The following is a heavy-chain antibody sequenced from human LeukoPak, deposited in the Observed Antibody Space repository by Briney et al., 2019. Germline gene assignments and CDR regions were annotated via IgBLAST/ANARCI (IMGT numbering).Heavy chain of an antibody. V-gene: IGHV1-18*01. CDR2: VSAYNGNT. D-gene: IGHD3-3*01. Sequence: ASVKVSCKASGYTFTSYGISWVRQAPGQGLEWMGWVSAYNGNTNYAQKPQGRVTMTTDTSTSTAYMELGSLRSDDTAVYYCARDGFTIFGVVIIRDYYYYMDVWGKGTTVTVSS. CDR1: GYTFTSYG. J-gene: IGHJ6*03. CDR3: ARDGFTIFGVVIIRDYYYYMDV.